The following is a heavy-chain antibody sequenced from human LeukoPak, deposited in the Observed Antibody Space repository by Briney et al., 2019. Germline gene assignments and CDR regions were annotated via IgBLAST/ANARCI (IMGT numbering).Heavy chain of an antibody. CDR2: INPNSGGT. J-gene: IGHJ4*02. CDR1: GYTFSGYY. CDR3: ARDVFRAVVAATDFDY. V-gene: IGHV1-2*02. D-gene: IGHD2-15*01. Sequence: EASVKVSCKASGYTFSGYYMHWVRQAPGQGLEWVGWINPNSGGTNYAQKFQGRVTMTRDTSISTAYMELSRLRSDDTAVYYCARDVFRAVVAATDFDYWGQGTLVTVSS.